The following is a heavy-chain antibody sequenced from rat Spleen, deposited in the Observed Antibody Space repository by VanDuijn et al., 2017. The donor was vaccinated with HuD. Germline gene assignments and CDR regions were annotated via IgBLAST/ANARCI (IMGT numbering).Heavy chain of an antibody. CDR2: ISTGGDNT. CDR1: GFTFNKYD. J-gene: IGHJ1*01. CDR3: ATSPYYWYFDF. V-gene: IGHV5-25*01. D-gene: IGHD1-12*01. Sequence: EVQLAESGGGSVQPGRSLKLSCAASGFTFNKYDMAWVRQAPTKGLEWIASISTGGDNTYFRDSVKGRFTLSRDNAKSTLYLQMDSLRSEDTATYYCATSPYYWYFDFWGPGTMVTVSS.